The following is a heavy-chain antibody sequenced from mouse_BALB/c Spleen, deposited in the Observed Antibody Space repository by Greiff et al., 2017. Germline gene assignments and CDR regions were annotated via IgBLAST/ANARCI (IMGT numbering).Heavy chain of an antibody. V-gene: IGHV3-8*02. CDR3: ARSPYGSSYWYFDV. J-gene: IGHJ1*01. Sequence: VQLQQSGPSLVKPSQTLSLTCSVTGDSITSGYWNWIRKFPGNKLEYMGYISYSGSTYYNPSLKSRISITRDTSKNQYYLQLNSVTTEDTATYYCARSPYGSSYWYFDVWGAGTTVTVSS. CDR2: ISYSGST. CDR1: GDSITSGY. D-gene: IGHD1-1*01.